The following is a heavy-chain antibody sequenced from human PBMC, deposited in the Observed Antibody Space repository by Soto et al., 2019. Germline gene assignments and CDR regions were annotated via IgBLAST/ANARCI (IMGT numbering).Heavy chain of an antibody. V-gene: IGHV5-10-1*01. Sequence: GESLKISCKGSGYSFTSYWISWVRQMPGKGLEWMGRIDPSDSYTNYSPSFQGHVTISADKSISTAYLQWSSLKASDTAMYYCARHLLEHLLLNDYYYGMDVWGQGTTVTVSS. CDR1: GYSFTSYW. CDR2: IDPSDSYT. J-gene: IGHJ6*02. D-gene: IGHD1-1*01. CDR3: ARHLLEHLLLNDYYYGMDV.